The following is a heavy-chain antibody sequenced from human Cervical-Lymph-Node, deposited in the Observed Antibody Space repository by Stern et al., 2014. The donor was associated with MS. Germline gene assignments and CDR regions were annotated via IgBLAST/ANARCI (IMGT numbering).Heavy chain of an antibody. D-gene: IGHD6-13*01. J-gene: IGHJ6*02. CDR2: IYYSGST. CDR3: ARVSSSWADYYYYYGMDV. V-gene: IGHV4-59*01. CDR1: GGSISSYY. Sequence: QVQLQESGPGLVKPSETLSLTCTVSGGSISSYYWSWIRQPPGKGLEWIGYIYYSGSTNYNPSLKSRVTISVATSKNQFSLKLSSVTAADTAVYYCARVSSSWADYYYYYGMDVWGQGTTVTVSS.